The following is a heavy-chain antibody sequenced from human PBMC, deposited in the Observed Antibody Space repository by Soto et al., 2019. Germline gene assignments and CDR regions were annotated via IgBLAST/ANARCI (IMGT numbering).Heavy chain of an antibody. CDR3: AREHGGIAVAGSSGDFQH. V-gene: IGHV4-34*01. J-gene: IGHJ1*01. CDR1: GGSFSGYY. CDR2: INHSGST. D-gene: IGHD6-19*01. Sequence: SETLSLTCAVYGGSFSGYYWSWIRQPPGKGLEWIGEINHSGSTNYNPSLKSRVTISVDTSKNQFSLKLSSVTAADTAVYYCAREHGGIAVAGSSGDFQHWGQGTLVTVSS.